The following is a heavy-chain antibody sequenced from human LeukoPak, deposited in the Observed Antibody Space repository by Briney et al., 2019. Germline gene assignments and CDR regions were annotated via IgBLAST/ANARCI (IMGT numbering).Heavy chain of an antibody. CDR1: GGSFSGYY. CDR3: ARRGLLWFGEFRNWFDP. J-gene: IGHJ5*02. V-gene: IGHV4-34*01. D-gene: IGHD3-10*01. CDR2: INHSGST. Sequence: SETLSLTCAVYGGSFSGYYWSWIRQPPGKGLEWIGEINHSGSTNYNPSLKSRVTISVDKSKNQFSLKLSSVTAADTAVYYCARRGLLWFGEFRNWFDPWGQGTLVTVSS.